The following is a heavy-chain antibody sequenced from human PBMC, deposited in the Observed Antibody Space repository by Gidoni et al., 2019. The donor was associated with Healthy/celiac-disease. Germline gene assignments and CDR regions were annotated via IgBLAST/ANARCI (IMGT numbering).Heavy chain of an antibody. J-gene: IGHJ6*02. CDR3: ARDSAMVRGVINLYYYYYGMDV. CDR1: GFTFSDYY. V-gene: IGHV3-11*01. Sequence: QVQLVESGGGLVKPGGSLRLSCAASGFTFSDYYMSWIRQAPGKGLEWVSYISSSGSTIYYADSVKGRFTISRDNAKNSLYLQMNSLRAEDTAVYYCARDSAMVRGVINLYYYYYGMDVWGQGTTVTVSS. CDR2: ISSSGSTI. D-gene: IGHD3-10*01.